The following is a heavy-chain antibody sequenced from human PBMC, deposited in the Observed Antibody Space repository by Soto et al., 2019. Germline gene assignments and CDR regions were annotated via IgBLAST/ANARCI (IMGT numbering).Heavy chain of an antibody. D-gene: IGHD3-10*01. J-gene: IGHJ3*02. CDR2: ISSSSSYI. V-gene: IGHV3-21*01. CDR1: GFTFSSYS. CDR3: ARDAFYGSGSHDAFDI. Sequence: GGSLRLSCTASGFTFSSYSMNWVRQAPGKGLEWVSSISSSSSYIYYADSVKGRFTISRDNAKNSLYLQMNSLRAEDTAVYYCARDAFYGSGSHDAFDIWGQGTMVTISS.